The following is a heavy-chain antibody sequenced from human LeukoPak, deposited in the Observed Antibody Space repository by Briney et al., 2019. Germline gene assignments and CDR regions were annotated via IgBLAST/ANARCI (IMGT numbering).Heavy chain of an antibody. CDR2: IYYSGST. CDR3: ARGPRIVVVVAATHYWFDP. D-gene: IGHD2-15*01. V-gene: IGHV4-30-4*01. J-gene: IGHJ5*02. Sequence: SQTLSLTCTVSGGSISSGDYYWSWIRQPPGKGLEWIGYIYYSGSTYYNPSLKSRVTISVDTSKNQFSLKLSSVTAADTAVYYCARGPRIVVVVAATHYWFDPWGQGTPVTVSS. CDR1: GGSISSGDYY.